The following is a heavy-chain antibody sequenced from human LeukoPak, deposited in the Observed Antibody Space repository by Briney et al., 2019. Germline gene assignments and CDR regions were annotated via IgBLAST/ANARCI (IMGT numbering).Heavy chain of an antibody. V-gene: IGHV3-23*01. CDR2: ISGSGGST. CDR3: AKDHSVDTVTSMGYFDY. Sequence: GGSLRLSCAASGFTFSSYAMSWVRQAPGKGLEWVSAISGSGGSTYYADSVKGRFTISRDNSKNTLYLQMNSLRAEDTAVYYCAKDHSVDTVTSMGYFDYWGQGTLVTVSS. CDR1: GFTFSSYA. D-gene: IGHD4-11*01. J-gene: IGHJ4*02.